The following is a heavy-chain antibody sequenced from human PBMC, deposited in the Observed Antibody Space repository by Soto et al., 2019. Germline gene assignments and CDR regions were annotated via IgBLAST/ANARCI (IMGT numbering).Heavy chain of an antibody. CDR2: IYYSGST. D-gene: IGHD1-20*01. Sequence: SETLSLTCTVSGGSISSYYWSWIRQPPGKGLEWIGYIYYSGSTNYNPSLKSRVTISVDTSKNQFSLKLSSVTAADMAVYYCARPRYNWNDDYYYGMDVWGQGTTVTVSS. CDR3: ARPRYNWNDDYYYGMDV. J-gene: IGHJ6*02. V-gene: IGHV4-59*08. CDR1: GGSISSYY.